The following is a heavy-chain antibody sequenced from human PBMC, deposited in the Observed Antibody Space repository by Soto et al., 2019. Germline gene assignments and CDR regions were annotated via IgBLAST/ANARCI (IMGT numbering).Heavy chain of an antibody. J-gene: IGHJ4*02. CDR1: GGSVSSGSYY. V-gene: IGHV4-61*01. D-gene: IGHD5-18*01. CDR3: ARENTAMVHFDY. CDR2: IYYSGST. Sequence: QVQLQESGPGLVKPSETLSLTCTVSGGSVSSGSYYWSWIRQPPGKGLELIGSIYYSGSTNYNPSLKSRVNISVDTSKKQFSLKLNSVTAEDTAVYYCARENTAMVHFDYWGQGTLVTVS.